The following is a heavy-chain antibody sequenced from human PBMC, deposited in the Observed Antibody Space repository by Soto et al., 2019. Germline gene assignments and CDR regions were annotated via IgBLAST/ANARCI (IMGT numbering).Heavy chain of an antibody. J-gene: IGHJ4*02. Sequence: ASVKVSCKASGYTFTSYGISWVRQAPGQGLEWMGWISAYNGNTNYAQKLQGRVTMTTDTSTSTAYMELRSLRSDDTAVYYCARADHVVVVVAASYFDYWGQGTLVTVSS. D-gene: IGHD2-15*01. CDR2: ISAYNGNT. V-gene: IGHV1-18*01. CDR1: GYTFTSYG. CDR3: ARADHVVVVVAASYFDY.